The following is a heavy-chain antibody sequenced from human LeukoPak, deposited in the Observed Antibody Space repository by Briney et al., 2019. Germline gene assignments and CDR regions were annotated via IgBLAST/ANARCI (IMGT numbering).Heavy chain of an antibody. CDR2: IWYDGSNK. CDR3: AKTSGSYLTTPGFDY. CDR1: GFTFSSYG. Sequence: GGSLRLSCAASGFTFSSYGMHWVRQAPGKGLEWVAVIWYDGSNKYYADSVKGRFTISRDNYKNTLYLQMNSLRAEDTAVYYCAKTSGSYLTTPGFDYWGQGTLVTVSS. J-gene: IGHJ4*02. D-gene: IGHD1-26*01. V-gene: IGHV3-33*06.